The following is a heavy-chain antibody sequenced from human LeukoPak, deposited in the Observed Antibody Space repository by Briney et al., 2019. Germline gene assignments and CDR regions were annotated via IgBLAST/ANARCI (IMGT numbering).Heavy chain of an antibody. CDR3: ARAGLAATIHDTFDI. Sequence: ASVKVSCKASGGTFSNYAFTWVRQAPGQGLEWMGGIVPIFGSTNYAQKFQGRVTITADKSTNSAYMELSSLRSEDTALYYCARAGLAATIHDTFDIWGQGTMVTVSS. CDR2: IVPIFGST. D-gene: IGHD2-15*01. CDR1: GGTFSNYA. J-gene: IGHJ3*02. V-gene: IGHV1-69*06.